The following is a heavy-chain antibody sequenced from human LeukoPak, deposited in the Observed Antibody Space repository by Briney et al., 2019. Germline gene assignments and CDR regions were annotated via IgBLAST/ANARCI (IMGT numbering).Heavy chain of an antibody. D-gene: IGHD5-18*01. CDR3: ARDSDTAPGISDY. J-gene: IGHJ4*02. V-gene: IGHV3-21*01. Sequence: EGSLRLSCAASGFTFSSYSMNWVRQAPGKGLEWVSSISSSSSYIYYADPVKGRFTISRDNAKNSLYLQMTSLRAEDTAVYYCARDSDTAPGISDYWGQGTLVTVSS. CDR2: ISSSSSYI. CDR1: GFTFSSYS.